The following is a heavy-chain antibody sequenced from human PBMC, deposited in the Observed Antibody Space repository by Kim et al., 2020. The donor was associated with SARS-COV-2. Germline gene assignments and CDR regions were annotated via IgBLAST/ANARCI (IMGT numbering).Heavy chain of an antibody. V-gene: IGHV3-9*01. J-gene: IGHJ4*02. D-gene: IGHD6-6*01. CDR1: GFTFDDYA. CDR3: AKAPLSSPQFDY. CDR2: ISWNSGSI. Sequence: GGSLRLSCAASGFTFDDYAMHWVRQAPGKGLEWVSGISWNSGSIGYADSVKGRFTISRDNAKNSLYLQMNSLRAEDTALYYCAKAPLSSPQFDYWGQGTLVTVSS.